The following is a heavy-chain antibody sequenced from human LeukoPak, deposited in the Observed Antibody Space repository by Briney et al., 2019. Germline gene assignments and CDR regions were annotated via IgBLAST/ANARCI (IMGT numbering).Heavy chain of an antibody. J-gene: IGHJ6*03. V-gene: IGHV3-7*01. CDR3: AGDPNYSYMDV. CDR2: INRDESGS. Sequence: QAGGPLSLTCTASGFTFSSFWFTWCRLPPGKGRGGVANINRDESGSTSEDPVKGRFTISRDNAKNYLFLQMISLRAEDTAVYYCAGDPNYSYMDVWGKGTTVTVSS. CDR1: GFTFSSFW.